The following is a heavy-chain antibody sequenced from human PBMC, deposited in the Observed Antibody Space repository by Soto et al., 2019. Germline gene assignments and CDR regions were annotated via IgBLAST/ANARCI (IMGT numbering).Heavy chain of an antibody. Sequence: SVNVSCKASGGTFSSYAISWVRQAPGQGLEWMGGIIPIFGTANYAQKFQGRLTMTTDTSTTTAYMELRNLRSDDMAVYYCARDPYHVLMVNAPDLYGMDVWGRGTTVTVSS. D-gene: IGHD2-8*01. J-gene: IGHJ6*02. V-gene: IGHV1-69*05. CDR1: GGTFSSYA. CDR2: IIPIFGTA. CDR3: ARDPYHVLMVNAPDLYGMDV.